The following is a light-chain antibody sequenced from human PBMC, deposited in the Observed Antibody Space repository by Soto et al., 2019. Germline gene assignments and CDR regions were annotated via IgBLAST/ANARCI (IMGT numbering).Light chain of an antibody. CDR2: AAS. CDR3: QHANSFPFT. CDR1: QVSSSY. J-gene: IGKJ4*01. Sequence: DIQLTPSPSFLSASVVDRVTITCRASQVSSSYVSWYQQKPGKAPKLLIYAASTLQSGVPSRCSSRGSATDFTLTSSRLQPEDVANYCCQHANSFPFTFGRGTKVDIK. V-gene: IGKV1-9*01.